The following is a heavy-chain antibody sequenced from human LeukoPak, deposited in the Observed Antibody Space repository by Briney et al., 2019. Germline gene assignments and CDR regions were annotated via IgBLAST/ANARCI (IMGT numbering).Heavy chain of an antibody. CDR2: INHSGST. CDR3: ARILSGSSSSR. CDR1: GGSFSGYY. D-gene: IGHD6-6*01. J-gene: IGHJ4*02. Sequence: SETLSLTCAVYGGSFSGYYWSWIRQPPGKGREWIGEINHSGSTNYNPSLKSRVTISVDTSKNQFSLKLSSVNAADTAVYYCARILSGSSSSRWRQETLVTVSS. V-gene: IGHV4-34*01.